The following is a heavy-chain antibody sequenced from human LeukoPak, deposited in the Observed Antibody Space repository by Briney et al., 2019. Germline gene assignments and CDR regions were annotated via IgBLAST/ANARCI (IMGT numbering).Heavy chain of an antibody. CDR1: GFTVSSNY. CDR3: ARDRGPSSYYGMDV. Sequence: GGSLRLSCAASGFTVSSNYMSWVRQAPGKGLEWVSVIYSGGSTYYADSVKGRFTLSRDNSKNTLYLQMNSLRAEDTAVYYCARDRGPSSYYGMDVWGQGTTVTVSS. D-gene: IGHD3-10*01. CDR2: IYSGGST. V-gene: IGHV3-66*01. J-gene: IGHJ6*02.